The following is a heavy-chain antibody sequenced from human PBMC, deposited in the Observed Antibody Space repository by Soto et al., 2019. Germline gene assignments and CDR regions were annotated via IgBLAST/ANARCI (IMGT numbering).Heavy chain of an antibody. D-gene: IGHD1-20*01. J-gene: IGHJ4*02. CDR1: GGSISSYY. V-gene: IGHV4-59*08. Sequence: SETLSVTCTVSGGSISSYYWSWIRQPPGKGLEWIGYIYYSGSTNYNPSLKSRVTISVDTSKNQFSLKLSSVTAADTAVYYCARRYGYSFDYWGQGTLVTVSS. CDR2: IYYSGST. CDR3: ARRYGYSFDY.